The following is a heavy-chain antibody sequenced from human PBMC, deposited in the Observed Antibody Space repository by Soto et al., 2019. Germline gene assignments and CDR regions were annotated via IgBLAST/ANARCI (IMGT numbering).Heavy chain of an antibody. J-gene: IGHJ6*02. CDR3: AADGGYCISTSCSPLWGMDV. Sequence: GASVKVSCKASGGTFSRYSITWVRQAPGHGLEWIGRIIPISGIPNYAQKFQGRVTITGDESTSTAYMELSSLRSEDTAVYYCAADGGYCISTSCSPLWGMDVWGQGTTVTVSS. D-gene: IGHD2-2*01. V-gene: IGHV1-69*02. CDR1: GGTFSRYS. CDR2: IIPISGIP.